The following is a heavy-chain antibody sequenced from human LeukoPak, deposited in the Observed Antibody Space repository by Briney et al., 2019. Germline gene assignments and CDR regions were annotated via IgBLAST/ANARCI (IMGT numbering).Heavy chain of an antibody. CDR2: IIPIFGTA. D-gene: IGHD2-2*01. J-gene: IGHJ5*02. Sequence: SVKVSCKASGGTFSSYAISWVRQAPGQGLEWMGGIIPIFGTANYAQKFQGRVTITADESTSTAYMELSSLRSEDTAVYYCARDGGYCSSTSCSTWGQGTLVTVSS. CDR3: ARDGGYCSSTSCST. CDR1: GGTFSSYA. V-gene: IGHV1-69*13.